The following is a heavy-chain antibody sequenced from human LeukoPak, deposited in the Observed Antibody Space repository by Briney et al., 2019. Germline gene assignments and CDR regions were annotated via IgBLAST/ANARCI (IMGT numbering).Heavy chain of an antibody. V-gene: IGHV4-4*07. Sequence: PSETLSLTCTVSGGSISSYYWSWIRQPAGKGLEWIGRIYTSGSTNYNPSLKSRVTMSVDTSKNLFSLKLSSVTAADTAVYYCARDRSAPTYNWFDPWGQGTLVTVSS. CDR3: ARDRSAPTYNWFDP. J-gene: IGHJ5*02. CDR1: GGSISSYY. CDR2: IYTSGST. D-gene: IGHD2-15*01.